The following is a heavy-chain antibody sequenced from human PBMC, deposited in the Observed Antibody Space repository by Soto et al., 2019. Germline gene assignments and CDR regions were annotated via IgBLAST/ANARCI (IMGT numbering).Heavy chain of an antibody. Sequence: PGGSLRLSCAASGFTFSNYAVTWVRQAPGKGLEWVSTISGSGGSTYYADSVKGRFTISRDNSKNTVYLQMSSLRVEDTAVYYCVKGEYYYDSSGYYPFDYWGQGTLVTVSS. D-gene: IGHD3-22*01. CDR2: ISGSGGST. J-gene: IGHJ4*02. CDR1: GFTFSNYA. CDR3: VKGEYYYDSSGYYPFDY. V-gene: IGHV3-23*01.